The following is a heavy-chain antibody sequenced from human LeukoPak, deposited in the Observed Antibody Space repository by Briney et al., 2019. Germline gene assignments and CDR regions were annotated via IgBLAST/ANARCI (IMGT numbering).Heavy chain of an antibody. CDR2: ISSICSTI. Sequence: GGSLRLSCAASGFTFSDYYMSWIRQAPGKGLEWVSYISSICSTIYYADSVKGRFTISRDNAKNSLYMQMSSLRAEDTAVYYCARHSRITMVRGVIDWFDPWGQGTLVTVSS. D-gene: IGHD3-10*01. CDR1: GFTFSDYY. V-gene: IGHV3-11*01. CDR3: ARHSRITMVRGVIDWFDP. J-gene: IGHJ5*02.